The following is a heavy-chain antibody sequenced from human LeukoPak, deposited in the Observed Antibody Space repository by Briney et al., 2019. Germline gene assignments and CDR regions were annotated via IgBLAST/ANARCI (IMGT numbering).Heavy chain of an antibody. V-gene: IGHV3-30*18. J-gene: IGHJ4*02. D-gene: IGHD2-21*02. CDR2: ISYDGSNK. Sequence: TGGSLRLSCAASGFTFSSYGMHWVRQAPGKGLEWVAVISYDGSNKYYADSVKGRFTISRDNSKNTLYLQMYSLRAEDTAVYYCAKDRGMTTAIQGQFDYWGQGTLVTVSS. CDR3: AKDRGMTTAIQGQFDY. CDR1: GFTFSSYG.